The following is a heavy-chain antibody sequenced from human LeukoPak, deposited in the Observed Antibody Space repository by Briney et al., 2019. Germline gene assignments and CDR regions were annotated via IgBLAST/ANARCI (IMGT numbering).Heavy chain of an antibody. V-gene: IGHV3-48*02. D-gene: IGHD1-26*01. CDR1: GFTFSSYS. CDR2: ITASGTAM. CDR3: ASSGSYRFDY. Sequence: GGSLRLSCAASGFTFSSYSMNWVRQAPGKGLEWVSHITASGTAMFYADSVKGRFTIPRDNAKNSLYLQMNSLRDEDTAVYYCASSGSYRFDYWGQGTLVTVSS. J-gene: IGHJ4*02.